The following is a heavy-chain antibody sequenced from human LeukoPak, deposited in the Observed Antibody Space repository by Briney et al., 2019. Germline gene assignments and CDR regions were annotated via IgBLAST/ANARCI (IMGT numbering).Heavy chain of an antibody. CDR2: IYHSGST. V-gene: IGHV4-4*02. J-gene: IGHJ4*02. D-gene: IGHD6-13*01. Sequence: SGTLSLTCAVSGGSISSSNWWSWVRQPPGKGLEWIGEIYHSGSTNYNPSLKSRVTISVDKSKNQFSLKLSSVTAADTAVYYCARDGYSSSWYRYYFDYWGQGTLVTVSS. CDR1: GGSISSSNW. CDR3: ARDGYSSSWYRYYFDY.